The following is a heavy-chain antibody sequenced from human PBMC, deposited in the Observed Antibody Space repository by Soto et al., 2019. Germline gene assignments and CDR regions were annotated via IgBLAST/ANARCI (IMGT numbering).Heavy chain of an antibody. CDR1: GYTFASYD. Sequence: QVQLVQSGAEVKKPGASVKVPCKASGYTFASYDISWVRQAPGQGLEWMGRISAYNGITNYAQNLQGRVTMTTDTSTRTADMELRSLRSDDTAVYYCARGGGVVGAFDIWGQGTVVTVSS. CDR2: ISAYNGIT. D-gene: IGHD3-16*01. CDR3: ARGGGVVGAFDI. J-gene: IGHJ3*02. V-gene: IGHV1-18*01.